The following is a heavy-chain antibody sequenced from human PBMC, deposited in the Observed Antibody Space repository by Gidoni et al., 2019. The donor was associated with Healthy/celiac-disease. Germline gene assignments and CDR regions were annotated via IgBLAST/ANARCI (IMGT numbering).Heavy chain of an antibody. CDR3: AKAAAGSFVEPSDY. CDR2: ISYDGSNK. J-gene: IGHJ4*02. D-gene: IGHD6-13*01. Sequence: QVQLVESGGGVVQPGRYLRPSCAAAGSTSGSYGMHWVRQAPGKGLEWVAVISYDGSNKYYADSVKGRFTISRDNSKNTLYLQMNSLRAEDTAVYYCAKAAAGSFVEPSDYWGQGTLVTVSS. CDR1: GSTSGSYG. V-gene: IGHV3-30*18.